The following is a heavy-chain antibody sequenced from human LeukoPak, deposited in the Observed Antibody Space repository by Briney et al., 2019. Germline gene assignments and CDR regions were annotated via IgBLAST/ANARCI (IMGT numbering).Heavy chain of an antibody. Sequence: GESLKISCKGSGYSLTSYWIGWVRQMPGKDLEWMGIIYPGDSEARYSPSFRGQVTISADKSINTAYLQWSSLKASDTAMYYCARCKAVAGTINAFDFWGQGTMVTVSS. CDR3: ARCKAVAGTINAFDF. CDR2: IYPGDSEA. D-gene: IGHD6-19*01. V-gene: IGHV5-51*01. J-gene: IGHJ3*01. CDR1: GYSLTSYW.